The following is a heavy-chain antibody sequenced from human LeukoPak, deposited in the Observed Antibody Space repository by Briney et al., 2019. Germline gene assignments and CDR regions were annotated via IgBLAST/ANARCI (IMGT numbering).Heavy chain of an antibody. CDR1: GFTFSSYD. CDR3: ARVYYGSGSYYDY. D-gene: IGHD3-10*01. Sequence: PGGSLRLSCAASGFTFSSYDMHWVRQATGKGLEWFSAIGTSGDTYYPGSVKGRFTISRENAKNYLYLQMNSLRAGDTAVYYCARVYYGSGSYYDYWGQGTLVTVSS. J-gene: IGHJ4*02. V-gene: IGHV3-13*01. CDR2: IGTSGDT.